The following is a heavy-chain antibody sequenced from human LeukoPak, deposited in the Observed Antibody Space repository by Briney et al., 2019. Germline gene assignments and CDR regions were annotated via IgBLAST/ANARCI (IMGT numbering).Heavy chain of an antibody. D-gene: IGHD2-2*01. CDR3: ARATSSTTRNLGY. V-gene: IGHV3-7*01. Sequence: GGSLRLSCAASGFTFSSYWMSWVRQAPGKGLEWVANIKQDGSDNNYVESVEGRFTISRDNAKNSLYLQINSLRAEDTAVYYCARATSSTTRNLGYWGQGILVTVSS. CDR1: GFTFSSYW. J-gene: IGHJ4*02. CDR2: IKQDGSDN.